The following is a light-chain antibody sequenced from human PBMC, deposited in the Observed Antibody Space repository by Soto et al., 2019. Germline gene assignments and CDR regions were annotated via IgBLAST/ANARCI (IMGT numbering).Light chain of an antibody. CDR3: QQYDSCLYT. V-gene: IGKV3-20*01. Sequence: EIVLTQSPGTLSLSPGVRATLSCRASQSVSSSYLAWYQQKPGQAPRPLIYCPSSRATGIPDRFSGSGSGTDFTLTISRLEPEDRAVYYCQQYDSCLYTFGQGTKLEIK. CDR1: QSVSSSY. J-gene: IGKJ2*01. CDR2: CPS.